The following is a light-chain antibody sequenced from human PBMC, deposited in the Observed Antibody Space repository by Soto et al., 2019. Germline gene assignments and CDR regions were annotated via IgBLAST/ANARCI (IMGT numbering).Light chain of an antibody. J-gene: IGKJ1*01. V-gene: IGKV1-39*01. CDR3: QQSFSLLWT. CDR1: QSISNY. CDR2: AAS. Sequence: DLQMTQSPSSLSASVGDRVTITCRASQSISNYLNWYQQKPGKAPKLLIYAASSMQSGVPSRFSGSGSETDLTLTISSLQPDDSATYYCQQSFSLLWTFGQGTKVEV.